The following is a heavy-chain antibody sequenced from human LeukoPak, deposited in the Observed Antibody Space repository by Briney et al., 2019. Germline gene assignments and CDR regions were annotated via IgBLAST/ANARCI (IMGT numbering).Heavy chain of an antibody. CDR1: YA. CDR2: ISGSGGCT. CDR3: AKVAGGSYSPIDY. J-gene: IGHJ4*02. D-gene: IGHD1-26*01. Sequence: YAMSWVRQAPGKGLEWVSAISGSGGCTYYADSVKGRFTVSRDNSNNTLYLQMTSLRAEDTAVYYCAKVAGGSYSPIDYWGQGTLVTVSS. V-gene: IGHV3-23*01.